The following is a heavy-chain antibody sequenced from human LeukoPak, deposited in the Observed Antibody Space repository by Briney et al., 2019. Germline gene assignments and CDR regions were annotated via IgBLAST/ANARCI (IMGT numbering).Heavy chain of an antibody. J-gene: IGHJ4*02. CDR1: GFTFSSYT. D-gene: IGHD2-8*01. Sequence: PGGSLRLSCAASGFTFSSYTMSWVRQAPGKGLEWVSSISTSSSYMYYGDSVKGRFTISRDNAKSSLYLQMDSLRGEDTAVYYCTRGGASTSYYWFYWGQGTLVTVSS. CDR3: TRGGASTSYYWFY. V-gene: IGHV3-21*04. CDR2: ISTSSSYM.